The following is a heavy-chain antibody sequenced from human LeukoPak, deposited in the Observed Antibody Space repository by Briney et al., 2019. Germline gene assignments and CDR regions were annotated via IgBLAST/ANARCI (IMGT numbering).Heavy chain of an antibody. Sequence: SETLSLTCTVSGGSISSYYWSWIRQPAGKGLEWIGRIYTSGSTNYNPSLKSRVTMSVDTSKNQLSLKLSSVTAADTAVYYCASYGDSYEDAFDIWGQGTMVTVSS. CDR1: GGSISSYY. V-gene: IGHV4-4*07. D-gene: IGHD4-17*01. J-gene: IGHJ3*02. CDR3: ASYGDSYEDAFDI. CDR2: IYTSGST.